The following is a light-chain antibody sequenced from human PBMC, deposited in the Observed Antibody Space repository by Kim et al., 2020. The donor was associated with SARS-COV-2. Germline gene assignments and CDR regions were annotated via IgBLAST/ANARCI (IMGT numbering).Light chain of an antibody. J-gene: IGKJ4*01. CDR1: QSMNTY. Sequence: DIQMTQSPSSLAASVGDRVTIACRASQSMNTYLNWYQQKPGKAPILLIYAASTLQSGVPSRFSGSGSGTDFTLTISSLQPEDFATYYCEQSHTAPLLTFGGGTKVEI. V-gene: IGKV1-39*01. CDR2: AAS. CDR3: EQSHTAPLLT.